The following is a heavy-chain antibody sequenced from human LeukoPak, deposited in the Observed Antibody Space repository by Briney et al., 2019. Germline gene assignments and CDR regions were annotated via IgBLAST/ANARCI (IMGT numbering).Heavy chain of an antibody. CDR2: ISSSSSYI. V-gene: IGHV3-21*01. CDR3: AREPHSSSPDYMDV. Sequence: GGSLRLFCAASGFTFSSYSMNWVRQAPGKGLEWVSSISSSSSYIYYADSVKGRFTISRDNAKNSLYLQMNSLRAEDTAVYYCAREPHSSSPDYMDVWGKGTTVTVSS. CDR1: GFTFSSYS. J-gene: IGHJ6*03. D-gene: IGHD6-13*01.